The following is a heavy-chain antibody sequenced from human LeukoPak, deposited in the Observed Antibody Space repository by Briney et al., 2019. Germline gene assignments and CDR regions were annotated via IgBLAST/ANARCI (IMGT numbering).Heavy chain of an antibody. D-gene: IGHD3-22*01. Sequence: GGSLRLSCAASGFTFSTYAMSWVRQAPGKALEWVSAISGSGGRTYYADSVKGRFTISRDNSKNTLYLQMNSLRADDTAVYYCAREKTASGFFDYWGQGTLVTVSS. CDR1: GFTFSTYA. V-gene: IGHV3-23*01. J-gene: IGHJ4*02. CDR3: AREKTASGFFDY. CDR2: ISGSGGRT.